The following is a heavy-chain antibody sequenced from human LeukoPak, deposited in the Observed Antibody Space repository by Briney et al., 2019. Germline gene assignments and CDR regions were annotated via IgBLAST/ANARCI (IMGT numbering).Heavy chain of an antibody. CDR1: GFTFSNYG. V-gene: IGHV3-30*03. J-gene: IGHJ4*02. Sequence: GGSLRLSCAASGFTFSNYGMHWVRQAPGKGLEWVAVISYAGSNKYYADSVKGRFTISKDNAKNTVYLQMNSLRAEDTAVYYCVSFYETYWGRGTLVTVSS. CDR2: ISYAGSNK. D-gene: IGHD2/OR15-2a*01. CDR3: VSFYETY.